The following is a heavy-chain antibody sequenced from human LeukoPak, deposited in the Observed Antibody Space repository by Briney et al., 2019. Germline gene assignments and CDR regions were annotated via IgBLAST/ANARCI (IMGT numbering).Heavy chain of an antibody. CDR2: FDPEDGET. CDR1: GYTLTELS. J-gene: IGHJ6*03. CDR3: ARDLVVVPAAPMYYYYHMDV. V-gene: IGHV1-24*01. Sequence: ASVKVSCKVSGYTLTELSMHWVRQAPGKGLEWMGGFDPEDGETIYAQKFQGRVTMTRDTSISTAYMELSRLRSDDTAVYYCARDLVVVPAAPMYYYYHMDVWGKGTTVTVSS. D-gene: IGHD2-2*01.